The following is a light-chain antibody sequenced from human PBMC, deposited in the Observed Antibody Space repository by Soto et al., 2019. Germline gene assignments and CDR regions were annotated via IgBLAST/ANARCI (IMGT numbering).Light chain of an antibody. CDR1: NSDVGSYNL. J-gene: IGLJ1*01. Sequence: QSVLTQPASVSGSPGQSITISCTGTNSDVGSYNLVSWYQHHPGKAPKLIIYEGNKRPSGVSNRFSGSKSGNTASLTISGLQAEDEADYYCCSYAGSSTYVFGTGTKVTVL. V-gene: IGLV2-23*01. CDR3: CSYAGSSTYV. CDR2: EGN.